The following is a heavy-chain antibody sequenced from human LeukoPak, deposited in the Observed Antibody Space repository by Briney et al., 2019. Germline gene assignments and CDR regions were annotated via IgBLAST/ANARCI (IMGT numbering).Heavy chain of an antibody. CDR2: INPNTGGT. CDR3: ARALAEPYNWFDP. D-gene: IGHD1-14*01. CDR1: GYTFSGYY. J-gene: IGHJ5*02. V-gene: IGHV1-2*02. Sequence: ASVKVSCKASGYTFSGYYIHWVRQAPGQGLEWMGWINPNTGGTKYAQRFQDRVTMTRDTSISTAYMEVSRLRYDDTAVYYCARALAEPYNWFDPWGQGTLVTVSS.